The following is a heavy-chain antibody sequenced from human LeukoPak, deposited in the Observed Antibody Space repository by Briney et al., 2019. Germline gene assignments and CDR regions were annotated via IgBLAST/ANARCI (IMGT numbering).Heavy chain of an antibody. V-gene: IGHV4-34*01. D-gene: IGHD5-24*01. CDR2: INHSGST. CDR1: GGSFSGYY. Sequence: SETLSLTCAVYGGSFSGYYWSWIRQPPGKGLEWIGEINHSGSTNYNPSLKSRVTISVDTSRNQFSLKLSSVTAADTAVYYCAVLRDGSFYYFDYWGQGTLVTVSS. J-gene: IGHJ4*02. CDR3: AVLRDGSFYYFDY.